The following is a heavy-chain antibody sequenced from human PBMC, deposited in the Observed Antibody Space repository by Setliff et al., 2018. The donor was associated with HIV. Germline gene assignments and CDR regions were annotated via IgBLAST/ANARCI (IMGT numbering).Heavy chain of an antibody. CDR2: FHYSGPT. J-gene: IGHJ4*02. CDR3: ARVVGTRAVDY. D-gene: IGHD2-15*01. Sequence: SETLSLTCNVSVGSFSNTDYYWGWIRQSPGKGLEWIGSFHYSGPTSYNPSLRRRVTISIDTSKNQFSLKLSSVTAADTAVYYCARVVGTRAVDYWGQGTLVTVSS. V-gene: IGHV4-39*01. CDR1: VGSFSNTDYY.